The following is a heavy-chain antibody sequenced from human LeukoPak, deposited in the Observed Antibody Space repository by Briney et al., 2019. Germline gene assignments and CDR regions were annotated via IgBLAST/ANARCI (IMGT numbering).Heavy chain of an antibody. D-gene: IGHD3-3*01. V-gene: IGHV3-43D*04. CDR1: GFTFDDYA. Sequence: GGSLRLSCAASGFTFDDYAMHWVRQAPGKGLEWVSLISWDGGSTYYADSVKGRFTISRDNAKNSLYLQMNSLRAEDTAVYYCARDRFLEWLDAFDIWGQGTMVTVSS. CDR3: ARDRFLEWLDAFDI. CDR2: ISWDGGST. J-gene: IGHJ3*02.